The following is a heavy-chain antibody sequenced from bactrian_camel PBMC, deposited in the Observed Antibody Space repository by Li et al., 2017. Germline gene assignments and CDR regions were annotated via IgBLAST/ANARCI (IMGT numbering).Heavy chain of an antibody. Sequence: HVQLVESGGGSVQAGGSLRLSCATSGFAFSSYYMAWFRQAPGKVRVGVATISSYGTTTYADSVKGRFTISKDNAKNTLFLQMNSLTPEDTAMYYCTADAGKYHLAAKAPDMDYRGQGTQVTVS. D-gene: IGHD2*01. CDR1: GFAFSSYY. J-gene: IGHJ4*01. CDR2: ISSYGTT. V-gene: IGHV3S53*01.